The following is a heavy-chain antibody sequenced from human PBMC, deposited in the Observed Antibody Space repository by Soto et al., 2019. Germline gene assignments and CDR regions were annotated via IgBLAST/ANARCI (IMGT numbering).Heavy chain of an antibody. CDR3: CRGLRGHC. D-gene: IGHD2-21*02. CDR2: IKTKTDGGTT. J-gene: IGHJ4*02. V-gene: IGHV3-15*01. CDR1: GFTFSSAW. Sequence: GGSLRLSCEASGFTFSSAWMNWVRQAPGKGLEWVGRIKTKTDGGTTDQAAPVEGRFTISRDDSRNTLYLQMNGLKTEDTGLYYCCRGLRGHCWGQGTLVTVSS.